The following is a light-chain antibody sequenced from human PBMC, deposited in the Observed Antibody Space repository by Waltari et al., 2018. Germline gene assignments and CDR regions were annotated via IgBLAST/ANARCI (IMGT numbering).Light chain of an antibody. CDR1: SGSIASSY. J-gene: IGLJ7*01. CDR2: EDN. V-gene: IGLV6-57*01. Sequence: NFMLTQPHSVSESPGKTVTISCTRSSGSIASSYVPWFQQRPGSSPTTVIFEDNQRPSGVPDRFSGSIDSSSNSASLTISGLQTEDEADYYCQSYDSSYPAVFGGGTQLTVL. CDR3: QSYDSSYPAV.